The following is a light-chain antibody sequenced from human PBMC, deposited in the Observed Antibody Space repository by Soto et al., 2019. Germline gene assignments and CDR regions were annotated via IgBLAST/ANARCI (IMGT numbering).Light chain of an antibody. CDR3: QQYGISPRT. CDR2: GAS. CDR1: QSISSSY. V-gene: IGKV3-20*01. J-gene: IGKJ1*01. Sequence: EIVLTQSPGTLSLSPGERATLSCRASQSISSSYFAWYQQKFGQAPRLVIYGASSRATGIPDRFSGSGSGTDFTRAISRLEPEDFAVYYCQQYGISPRTFGQGTKVE.